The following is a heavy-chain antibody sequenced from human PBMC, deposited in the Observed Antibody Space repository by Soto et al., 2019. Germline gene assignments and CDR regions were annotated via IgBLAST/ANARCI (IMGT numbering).Heavy chain of an antibody. V-gene: IGHV3-30*18. Sequence: QVQLVESGGGVVQPGRSLRLSCVASGFTFSSYGMHWVRQAPGKGLEWVAIISYDGSNTYYADSVKGRFTISRDNSKNTLYLHMNSLRAEDMSVYYCAKEGGLSGSYYISSSYYFDYWGQGTLVTVSS. J-gene: IGHJ4*02. CDR3: AKEGGLSGSYYISSSYYFDY. CDR1: GFTFSSYG. D-gene: IGHD1-26*01. CDR2: ISYDGSNT.